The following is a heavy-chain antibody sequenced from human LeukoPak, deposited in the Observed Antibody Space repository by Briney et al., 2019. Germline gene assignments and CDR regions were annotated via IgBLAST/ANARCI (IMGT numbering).Heavy chain of an antibody. J-gene: IGHJ3*02. D-gene: IGHD2-8*01. V-gene: IGHV4-4*07. CDR3: ARDPPLLYFYAFDI. CDR2: ICNSGST. Sequence: SETLSLTCTVSGGSISSYYWSWIRQPAGKGLEWIGRICNSGSTNYNPSLKSRVTMSVDTSKNQFSLKLSSVTAADTAVYYCARDPPLLYFYAFDIWGQGTMVTVSS. CDR1: GGSISSYY.